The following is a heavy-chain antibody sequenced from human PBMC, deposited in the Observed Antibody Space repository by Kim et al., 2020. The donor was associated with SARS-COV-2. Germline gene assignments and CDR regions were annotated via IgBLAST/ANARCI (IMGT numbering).Heavy chain of an antibody. CDR1: GFTFTSSA. D-gene: IGHD3-10*01. Sequence: SVKVSCKASGFTFTSSAVQWVRQARGQRLEWIGWIGVCSGNTNYAQKFQERVTITRDMSTSTAYMELSSLRSEDTAVYYCAALNYGPELFPVPRSHYYGMDVWGQGTTVTVSS. J-gene: IGHJ6*02. CDR2: IGVCSGNT. V-gene: IGHV1-58*01. CDR3: AALNYGPELFPVPRSHYYGMDV.